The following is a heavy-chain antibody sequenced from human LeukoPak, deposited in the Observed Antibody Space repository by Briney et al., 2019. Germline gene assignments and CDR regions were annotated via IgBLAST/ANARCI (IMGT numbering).Heavy chain of an antibody. D-gene: IGHD4-17*01. V-gene: IGHV3-9*01. J-gene: IGHJ4*02. CDR3: AKGDDYGDYLYYFDY. Sequence: GRSLRLSCAASGFTFDDYAMHWVRQAPGKGLEWVSGISWNSGSIGYADSVKGRFTISRDNAKNSLYLQMNSLRAEDTALYYRAKGDDYGDYLYYFDYWGQGTLVTVSS. CDR2: ISWNSGSI. CDR1: GFTFDDYA.